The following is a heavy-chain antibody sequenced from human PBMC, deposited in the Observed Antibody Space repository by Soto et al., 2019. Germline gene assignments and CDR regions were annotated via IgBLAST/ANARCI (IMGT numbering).Heavy chain of an antibody. CDR3: ARGPTGSSGYYSVFDY. CDR2: INHSGST. D-gene: IGHD3-22*01. CDR1: GGSFSGYY. J-gene: IGHJ4*02. Sequence: QVQLQQWGAGLLKPSETLSLTCAVYGGSFSGYYWSWIRQPPGKGLEWIGEINHSGSTNYNPSLMSRVTIAVDTSKNQFSLRLSSVTAAVTAVYYCARGPTGSSGYYSVFDYWGQGTLVTVSS. V-gene: IGHV4-34*01.